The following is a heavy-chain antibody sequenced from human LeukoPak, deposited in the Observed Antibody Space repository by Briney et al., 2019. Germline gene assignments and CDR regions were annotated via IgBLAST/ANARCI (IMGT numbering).Heavy chain of an antibody. CDR3: ARVGGGNSWLLFDY. D-gene: IGHD6-13*01. J-gene: IGHJ4*02. Sequence: ASVKVSCKASGYTFTSYGISWVQQAPGQGLEWMGWISAYNGNTNYAQKLQGRVTMTTDTSTSTAYMELRSLRSDDTAVYYCARVGGGNSWLLFDYWGQGTLVTVSS. V-gene: IGHV1-18*01. CDR2: ISAYNGNT. CDR1: GYTFTSYG.